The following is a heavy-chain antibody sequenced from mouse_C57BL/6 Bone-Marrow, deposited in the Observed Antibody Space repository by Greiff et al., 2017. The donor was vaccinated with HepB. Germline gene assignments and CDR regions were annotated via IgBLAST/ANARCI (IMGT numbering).Heavy chain of an antibody. CDR1: GYTFTSYG. CDR2: IYPRSGNT. V-gene: IGHV1-81*01. J-gene: IGHJ3*01. CDR3: ARVILRSFAY. Sequence: QVQLKESGAELARPGASVKLSCKASGYTFTSYGISWVKQRTGQGLEWIGEIYPRSGNTYYNEKFKGKATLTADKSSSTAYMELRSLTSEDSAVYFCARVILRSFAYWGQGTLVTVSA. D-gene: IGHD1-1*01.